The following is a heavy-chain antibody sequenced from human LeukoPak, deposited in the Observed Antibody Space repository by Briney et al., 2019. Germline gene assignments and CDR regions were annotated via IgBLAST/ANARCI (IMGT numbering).Heavy chain of an antibody. D-gene: IGHD4-23*01. CDR3: AKRSDYSGNWNYFDY. Sequence: SGGSLRLSCAASGFTFASYGMSWVRQAPGKGLEWVSAISGRGDNTYYADSVKGRFTISRDNSKNTLYLQMNSLRAEDTAVYYCAKRSDYSGNWNYFDYWGQGTPVTVSA. CDR2: ISGRGDNT. V-gene: IGHV3-23*01. J-gene: IGHJ4*02. CDR1: GFTFASYG.